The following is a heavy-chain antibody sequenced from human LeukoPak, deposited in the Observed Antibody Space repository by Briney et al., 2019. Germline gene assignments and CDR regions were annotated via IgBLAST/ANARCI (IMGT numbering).Heavy chain of an antibody. Sequence: PGGSLRLSCAASGFTFSTYGMHWVRQAPGKGLEWVAFIRYDGSNKYADSVKGRFTIPRDNSKNTLFLQMNSLRAEDTAVYYCAKDGGTHGEYYSYYMDVWGKGTTVTVSS. J-gene: IGHJ6*03. V-gene: IGHV3-30*02. D-gene: IGHD2-15*01. CDR1: GFTFSTYG. CDR3: AKDGGTHGEYYSYYMDV. CDR2: IRYDGSNK.